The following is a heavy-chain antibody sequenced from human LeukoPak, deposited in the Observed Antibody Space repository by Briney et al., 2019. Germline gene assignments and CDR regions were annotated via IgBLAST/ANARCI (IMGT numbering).Heavy chain of an antibody. D-gene: IGHD1-26*01. CDR3: AKVKVEWATPDYSMDV. CDR1: GFTFNNYA. CDR2: ISNSGGTT. V-gene: IGHV3-23*01. Sequence: PGGSLRLSCAASGFTFNNYAMSWVRQAPGKGLDWVSGISNSGGTTYYTHSVKGRFTISRDNSKKMLYMQMNSLRAEDTAVYYCAKVKVEWATPDYSMDVWGQGTTVIVSS. J-gene: IGHJ6*02.